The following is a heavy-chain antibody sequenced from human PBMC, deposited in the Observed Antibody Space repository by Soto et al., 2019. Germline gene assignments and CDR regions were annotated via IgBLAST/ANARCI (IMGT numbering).Heavy chain of an antibody. Sequence: SVKVSCKASGGTFSSYAIRWVRQAPGQGLEWMGGIIPIFRTANYAQKFQGRVTITADKSTSTAYMELSSLRSEDTAVYYCASDLLVEADHPGWCDPWGKGTLVTVS. V-gene: IGHV1-69*06. J-gene: IGHJ5*02. CDR2: IIPIFRTA. D-gene: IGHD6-6*01. CDR1: GGTFSSYA. CDR3: ASDLLVEADHPGWCDP.